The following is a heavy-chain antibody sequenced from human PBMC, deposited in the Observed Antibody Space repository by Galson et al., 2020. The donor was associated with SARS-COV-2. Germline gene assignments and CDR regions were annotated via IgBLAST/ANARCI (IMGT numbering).Heavy chain of an antibody. D-gene: IGHD3-3*01. J-gene: IGHJ3*01. CDR3: TGGHYTV. CDR2: IKYDGNEK. CDR1: GFTFSRSW. V-gene: IGHV3-7*04. Sequence: GESLKISCTASGFTFSRSWMSWVRQPPGKGLEWVAHIKYDGNEKYYVDSVKGRFTIYRDNTKNSLYLEMNSLRAEDTAVYYCTGGHYTVWGQGTMVTVSS.